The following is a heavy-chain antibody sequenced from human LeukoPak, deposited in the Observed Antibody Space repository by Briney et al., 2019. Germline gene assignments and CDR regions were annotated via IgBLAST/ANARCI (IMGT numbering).Heavy chain of an antibody. Sequence: PGGSLRLSCAASGFTFSSYSMNWVRLAPGKGLEWVSSISSSSIYIYYADSVKGRFTISRDNAKNSLYLQMNSLRAEDTAVYYCARDRDYVWGSLDYWGQGTLVTVSS. J-gene: IGHJ4*02. CDR3: ARDRDYVWGSLDY. CDR1: GFTFSSYS. D-gene: IGHD3-16*01. CDR2: ISSSSIYI. V-gene: IGHV3-21*01.